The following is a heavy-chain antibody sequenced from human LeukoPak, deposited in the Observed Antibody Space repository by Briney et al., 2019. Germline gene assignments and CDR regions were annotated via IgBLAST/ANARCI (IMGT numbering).Heavy chain of an antibody. Sequence: PSETLSLTCTVSGYSISSGYYWGWIRQPPGKGLEWIGSIYHSGSTYYNPSLKSRVTISVDTSKNQFSLKLSSVTAADTAVYYCARSGVTTLIFDYWGQGTLVTVSS. V-gene: IGHV4-38-2*02. CDR3: ARSGVTTLIFDY. CDR2: IYHSGST. D-gene: IGHD4-17*01. CDR1: GYSISSGYY. J-gene: IGHJ4*02.